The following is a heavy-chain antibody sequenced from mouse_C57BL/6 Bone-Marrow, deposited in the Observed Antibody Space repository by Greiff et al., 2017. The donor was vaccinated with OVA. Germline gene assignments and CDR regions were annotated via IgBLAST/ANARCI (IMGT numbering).Heavy chain of an antibody. CDR2: ISGGGGNT. CDR1: GFTFSSYT. Sequence: DVHLVESGGGLVKPGGSLKLSCAASGFTFSSYTMSWVRQTPEKRLEWVATISGGGGNTYYPDSVKGRFTISRDNAKNTLYLQMSSLRSEDTALYYCARLRTWYFDVWGTGTTVTVSS. CDR3: ARLRTWYFDV. V-gene: IGHV5-9*01. J-gene: IGHJ1*03.